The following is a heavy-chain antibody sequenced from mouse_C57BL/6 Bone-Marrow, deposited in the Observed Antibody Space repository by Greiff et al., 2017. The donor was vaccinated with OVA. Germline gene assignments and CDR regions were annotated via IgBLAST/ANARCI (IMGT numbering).Heavy chain of an antibody. J-gene: IGHJ2*01. Sequence: DVKLQESGGGLVQPGGSMKLSCVASGFTFSNYWMNWVRQSPEKGLEWVAQIRLKSDNYATHYAESVKGRFTISRDDSKSSVYLQMNNLRAEDTGIYYCTGGGPSPVFDYWGQGTTLTVSS. CDR2: IRLKSDNYAT. D-gene: IGHD3-3*01. CDR3: TGGGPSPVFDY. V-gene: IGHV6-3*01. CDR1: GFTFSNYW.